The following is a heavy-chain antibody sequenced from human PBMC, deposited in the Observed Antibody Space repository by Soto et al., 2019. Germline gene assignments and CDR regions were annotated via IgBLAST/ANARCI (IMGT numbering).Heavy chain of an antibody. CDR2: ISWNSGSI. J-gene: IGHJ4*02. D-gene: IGHD6-6*01. CDR3: AKDETYSSWYYFDY. V-gene: IGHV3-9*01. Sequence: GGSLRLSCAASGFTFDDYAMHWVRQAPGKGLEWVSGISWNSGSIGYADSVKGRFTISRDNAKNSLYLQMNSLRAEDTALYYCAKDETYSSWYYFDYWGQGTLVTVSS. CDR1: GFTFDDYA.